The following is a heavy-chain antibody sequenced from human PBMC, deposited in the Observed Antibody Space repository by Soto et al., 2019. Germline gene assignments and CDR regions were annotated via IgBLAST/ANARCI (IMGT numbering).Heavy chain of an antibody. Sequence: QITLEESGPTLVKPTQTLTLTCTFSGFSLSTSGVGVGWIRQPPGKALEWLALIYWDDDKRYSPSLKSRLTITKDTSKNQVVLTMTNMDPVDTATYYCAHSDDYGDYPLRGAEYFQHWGQGTLVTVSS. V-gene: IGHV2-5*02. CDR2: IYWDDDK. CDR3: AHSDDYGDYPLRGAEYFQH. CDR1: GFSLSTSGVG. J-gene: IGHJ1*01. D-gene: IGHD4-17*01.